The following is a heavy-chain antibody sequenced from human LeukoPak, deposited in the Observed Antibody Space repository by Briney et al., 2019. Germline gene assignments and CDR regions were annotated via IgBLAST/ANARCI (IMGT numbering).Heavy chain of an antibody. CDR1: GFTFSIYA. CDR2: ISYDGSNK. Sequence: PGGSLRLSCAASGFTFSIYAMHWVRQAPGKGLEWAAVISYDGSNKYYADYVKGRFTISRDNSKNTLYLQMNGLRAEDTAVYYCARVFGGYYYDSSGYYLPPDYWGQGTLVTVSS. CDR3: ARVFGGYYYDSSGYYLPPDY. V-gene: IGHV3-30-3*01. J-gene: IGHJ4*02. D-gene: IGHD3-22*01.